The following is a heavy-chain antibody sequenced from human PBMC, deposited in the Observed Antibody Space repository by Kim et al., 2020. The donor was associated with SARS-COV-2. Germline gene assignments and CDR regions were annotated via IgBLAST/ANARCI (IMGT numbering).Heavy chain of an antibody. D-gene: IGHD3-9*01. J-gene: IGHJ5*02. CDR2: IYYSGST. V-gene: IGHV4-39*01. Sequence: SETLSLTCTVSGGSISSSSYYWGWIRQPPGKGLEWIGSIYYSGSTYYNPSLKSRVTISVDTSKNQFSLKLSSVTAADTAVYYCARPLYYDILTGYYWGWFDPWGQGTLVTVSS. CDR1: GGSISSSSYY. CDR3: ARPLYYDILTGYYWGWFDP.